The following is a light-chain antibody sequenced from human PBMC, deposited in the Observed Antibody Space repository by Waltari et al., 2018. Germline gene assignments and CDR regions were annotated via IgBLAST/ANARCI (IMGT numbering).Light chain of an antibody. Sequence: QSALTQPASVSGSPGQSITISCTGTSSDVGASDEVSWYQHHPCNAPNSIIYDVKNRPHGLSKRFFGSKSANTASLTSSGLQAEDEAHYYCYLLVGFGGGTKLTVL. CDR3: YLLVG. J-gene: IGLJ3*02. CDR2: DVK. CDR1: SSDVGASDE. V-gene: IGLV2-14*03.